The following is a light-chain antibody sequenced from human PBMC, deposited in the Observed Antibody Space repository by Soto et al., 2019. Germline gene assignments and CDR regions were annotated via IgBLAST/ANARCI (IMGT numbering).Light chain of an antibody. CDR3: QNWGTGIVV. CDR1: SGHSSYV. V-gene: IGLV4-69*01. Sequence: QPVLTQSPSASASLGASVKLTCTLSSGHSSYVIAWHQQQPEEGPRYLMKLNSDGSHTKGDGIPDRFSGSSSGAERYLTISSLQSEDEADYYCQNWGTGIVVFGGGTKLTVL. J-gene: IGLJ2*01. CDR2: LNSDGSH.